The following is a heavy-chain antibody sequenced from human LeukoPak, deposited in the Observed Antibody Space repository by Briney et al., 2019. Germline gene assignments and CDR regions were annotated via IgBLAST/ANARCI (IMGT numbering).Heavy chain of an antibody. V-gene: IGHV3-30*04. Sequence: PGGSLRLSCAASGFTFSTFALHWVRQAPGKGLEWVAAISYDERGKYYADSMKGRFTISRDNSKNTLYLQMNSLTTEDTAVYYCARDGMAVFDHWGQGALVTVSS. CDR1: GFTFSTFA. J-gene: IGHJ4*02. CDR2: ISYDERGK. D-gene: IGHD5-24*01. CDR3: ARDGMAVFDH.